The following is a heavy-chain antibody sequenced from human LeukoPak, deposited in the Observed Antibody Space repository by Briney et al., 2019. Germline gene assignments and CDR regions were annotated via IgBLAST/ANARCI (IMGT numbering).Heavy chain of an antibody. V-gene: IGHV4-39*01. CDR3: ARLTKGRYFDYIFAF. J-gene: IGHJ4*02. CDR1: GFSVSDPLSY. CDR2: INFIGRT. D-gene: IGHD3-9*01. Sequence: SETLSLTCTVSGFSVSDPLSYWGWVRQPPGKGLEWIAEINFIGRTSYNSSLNSRVTMSVDTSKNQFSLKMPSLTAADPAVYFCARLTKGRYFDYIFAFWGQGILVTVSS.